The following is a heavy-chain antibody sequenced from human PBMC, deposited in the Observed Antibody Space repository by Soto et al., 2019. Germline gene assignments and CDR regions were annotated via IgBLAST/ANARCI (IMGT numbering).Heavy chain of an antibody. J-gene: IGHJ4*02. D-gene: IGHD2-15*01. CDR1: AFSFSSYV. Sequence: QVQLVESGGGVVQPGRSLRLSCAASAFSFSSYVMHWVRQAPGKGLGWVAVISYDESNKSYADSVKGRFTISRDNSKNTLYLQMNSLRPEDTAVYYCAREVSGYCSGGSCYYFDYWGQGTLVTVSS. CDR3: AREVSGYCSGGSCYYFDY. CDR2: ISYDESNK. V-gene: IGHV3-30-3*01.